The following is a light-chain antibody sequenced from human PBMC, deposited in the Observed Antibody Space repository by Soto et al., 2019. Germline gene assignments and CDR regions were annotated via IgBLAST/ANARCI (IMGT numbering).Light chain of an antibody. CDR3: HQYGSSPRT. Sequence: EIVLTQSPGTLSLSPGDRATLSCRASQSVSSNFLAWYQQKPGQAPRLLIYGASIRATGIPDRFSGSGSGTDFTLTIRRREGEDFAMYFCHQYGSSPRTFGQGTKVEIK. J-gene: IGKJ1*01. CDR2: GAS. V-gene: IGKV3-20*01. CDR1: QSVSSNF.